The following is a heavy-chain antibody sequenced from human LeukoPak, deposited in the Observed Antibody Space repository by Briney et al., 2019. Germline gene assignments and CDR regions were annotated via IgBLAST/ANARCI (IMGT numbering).Heavy chain of an antibody. CDR2: ISSTSSYI. J-gene: IGHJ3*02. Sequence: PGGSLRLSCAASGFTFSNAWMSWVRQAPGKGLEWVSSISSTSSYIFYADSVKGRFTISRDNAKNSLYLQMNSLRAEDTAVYYCAREPTVTTRAFDIWGQGTMVTVSS. D-gene: IGHD4-17*01. V-gene: IGHV3-21*01. CDR1: GFTFSNAW. CDR3: AREPTVTTRAFDI.